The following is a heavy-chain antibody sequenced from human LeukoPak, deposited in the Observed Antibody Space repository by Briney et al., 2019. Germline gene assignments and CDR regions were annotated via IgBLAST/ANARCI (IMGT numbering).Heavy chain of an antibody. V-gene: IGHV1-69*05. J-gene: IGHJ5*02. D-gene: IGHD5-24*01. CDR2: IIPIFGTA. Sequence: SVTVSLXASGGTFISYAISWVRQAPGQGLEWMGGIIPIFGTANYAQKFQGRVTITTDESTSTAYMELSSLRSEDTGVYYCARRDGDGYNDNWFDPWGQGTLVTVSS. CDR3: ARRDGDGYNDNWFDP. CDR1: GGTFISYA.